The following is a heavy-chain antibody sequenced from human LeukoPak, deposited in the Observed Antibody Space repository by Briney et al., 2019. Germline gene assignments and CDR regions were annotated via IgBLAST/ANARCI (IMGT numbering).Heavy chain of an antibody. J-gene: IGHJ3*02. CDR1: EFTFNNYA. CDR3: AKGLSASGRFNAFDI. V-gene: IGHV3-23*01. CDR2: ISGGAHST. D-gene: IGHD3-3*01. Sequence: SGGSLRLSCVASEFTFNNYAMNWVRQAPGKGLEWVAAISGGAHSTYHADSVWGRFTISRDNSKNTLYLQMNSLRVDDTAVYHCAKGLSASGRFNAFDIWGQGTMVTVSS.